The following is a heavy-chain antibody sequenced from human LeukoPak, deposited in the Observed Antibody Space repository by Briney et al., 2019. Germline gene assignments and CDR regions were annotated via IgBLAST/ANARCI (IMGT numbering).Heavy chain of an antibody. CDR2: IGTAGDT. D-gene: IGHD5-12*01. J-gene: IGHJ4*02. V-gene: IGHV3-13*01. Sequence: GGSLRLSCAASGFTFSSYDMHWVRQATGKGLEWVSAIGTAGDTYYPGSVKGRFTISRENAKNSLYLQMNSLRAGDTAVYYCARGTPGSNVGYSGYEFDYWGQGTLVTVSS. CDR3: ARGTPGSNVGYSGYEFDY. CDR1: GFTFSSYD.